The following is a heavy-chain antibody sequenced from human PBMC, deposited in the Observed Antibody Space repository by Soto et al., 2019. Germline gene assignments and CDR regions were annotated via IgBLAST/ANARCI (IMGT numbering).Heavy chain of an antibody. V-gene: IGHV3-23*01. J-gene: IGHJ6*02. CDR2: IIGSGGSP. CDR1: GFTFSTYT. Sequence: GGSLRLSCAASGFTFSTYTMSWVRRAPGKGLEWVSAIIGSGGSPSYADSVKGRFTISRDNPKRTLYLQMNNLRAEATAVYCCAREKLRTYHAFDIWGQGTTVTVSS. CDR3: AREKLRTYHAFDI.